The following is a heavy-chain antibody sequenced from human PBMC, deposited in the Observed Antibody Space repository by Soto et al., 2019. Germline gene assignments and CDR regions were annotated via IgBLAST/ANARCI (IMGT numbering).Heavy chain of an antibody. CDR1: GFTFSSYG. Sequence: GGSLRLSCAASGFTFSSYGMHWVRQAPGKGLEWVAVIWYDGSNKYYADSVKGRFTISRDNSKNTLYLQMNSLRAEDTAVYYCARDPTYYYDSSGYPDAFDIWGQGTIVTVSS. CDR2: IWYDGSNK. D-gene: IGHD3-22*01. J-gene: IGHJ3*02. V-gene: IGHV3-33*01. CDR3: ARDPTYYYDSSGYPDAFDI.